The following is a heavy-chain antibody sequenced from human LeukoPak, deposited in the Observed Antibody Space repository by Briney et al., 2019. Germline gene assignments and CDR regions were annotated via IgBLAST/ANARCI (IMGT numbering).Heavy chain of an antibody. CDR1: GYSFTSYW. D-gene: IGHD6-6*01. Sequence: GESLKISCKGSGYSFTSYWIAWVRQMPGKGLEWMGITYPGDSDTRYSPSFQGQVTISADKSISTAYLQWSSLKASDTAMYYCASSSRTRPLLCDYWGQGTLVTVSS. CDR2: TYPGDSDT. J-gene: IGHJ4*02. CDR3: ASSSRTRPLLCDY. V-gene: IGHV5-51*01.